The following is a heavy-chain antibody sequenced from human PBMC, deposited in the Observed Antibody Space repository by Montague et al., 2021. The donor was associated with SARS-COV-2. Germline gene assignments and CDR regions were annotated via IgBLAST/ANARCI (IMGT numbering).Heavy chain of an antibody. CDR1: GGSTSNYY. Sequence: LTCSVSGGSTSNYYWTWIRQSPGKGLQWIGYIFYTGSTKFNPSLKSRVSMSLDTSKNHFSLRLSAVTAADTARYYCARAQNICFIANCVNYFDLWGLGALVTVSS. D-gene: IGHD2-15*01. V-gene: IGHV4-59*01. CDR2: IFYTGST. CDR3: ARAQNICFIANCVNYFDL. J-gene: IGHJ4*02.